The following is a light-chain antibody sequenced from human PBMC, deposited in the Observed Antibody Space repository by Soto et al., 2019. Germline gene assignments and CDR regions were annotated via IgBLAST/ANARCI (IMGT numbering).Light chain of an antibody. CDR2: EVS. CDR3: FSYTTSSAPYV. V-gene: IGLV2-14*01. J-gene: IGLJ1*01. Sequence: QSALTQPASVSGSPGQSITISCTGTSSDVGGYNSVSWYQQHPGEAPKLLIYEVSHRPSEISNRFSGSKSGNTASLTISGLQAEDEAAYYCFSYTTSSAPYVFGTGTKVTVL. CDR1: SSDVGGYNS.